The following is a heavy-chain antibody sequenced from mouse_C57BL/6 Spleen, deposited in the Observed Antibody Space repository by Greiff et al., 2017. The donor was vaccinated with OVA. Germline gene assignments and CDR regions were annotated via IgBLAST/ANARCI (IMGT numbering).Heavy chain of an antibody. CDR1: GYTFTSYW. Sequence: QVQLQQPGAELAKPGASVKLSCKASGYTFTSYWMHWVKQRPGQGLEWIGYINPSSGYTKYNQKFKDKATLTADKSSCTAYMQLSSLTYEDSAVYYGARATGAMDYWGQGTSVTVSS. CDR3: ARATGAMDY. CDR2: INPSSGYT. D-gene: IGHD1-1*01. J-gene: IGHJ4*01. V-gene: IGHV1-7*01.